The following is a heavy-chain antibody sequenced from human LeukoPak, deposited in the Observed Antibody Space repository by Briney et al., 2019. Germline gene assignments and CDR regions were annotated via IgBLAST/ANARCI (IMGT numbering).Heavy chain of an antibody. J-gene: IGHJ4*02. CDR2: IWYDGSNK. CDR1: GFTFSSYG. V-gene: IGHV3-33*01. D-gene: IGHD1-1*01. CDR3: ARSGGTRWNDY. Sequence: GGSLRLSCAASGFTFSSYGMHWVRQAPGKGVEWVAVIWYDGSNKYYADSVKGRFTISRDNSKNTLYLQMNSLRAEDTAVYYCARSGGTRWNDYWGQGTLVTVSS.